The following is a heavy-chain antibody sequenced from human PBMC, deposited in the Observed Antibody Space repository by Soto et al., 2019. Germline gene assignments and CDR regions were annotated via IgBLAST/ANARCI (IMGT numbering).Heavy chain of an antibody. CDR1: GGSISSYD. J-gene: IGHJ4*02. Sequence: KTXXTLSLPCTVSGGSISSYDWSWIRQPPGKGLEWIGYIYYSGSTNYNPSIKSRVTIAVDTSKNQLSLKLSSVTAVDTAVYYCAGTYYYDSSGFNFAYWGQGTMFTVS. V-gene: IGHV4-59*01. D-gene: IGHD3-22*01. CDR2: IYYSGST. CDR3: AGTYYYDSSGFNFAY.